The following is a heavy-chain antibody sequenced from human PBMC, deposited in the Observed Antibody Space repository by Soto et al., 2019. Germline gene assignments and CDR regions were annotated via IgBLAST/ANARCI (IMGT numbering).Heavy chain of an antibody. CDR2: ISSSSSYI. D-gene: IGHD6-13*01. V-gene: IGHV3-21*01. J-gene: IGHJ6*03. CDR1: GFTFSSYS. CDR3: ARGRQLAYYYYYMDV. Sequence: LRLSCAASGFTFSSYSMNWVRQAPGKGLEWVSSISSSSSYIYYADSVKGRFTISRDNAKNSLYLQMNSLRAEDTAVYYCARGRQLAYYYYYMDVWGKGTTVTVSS.